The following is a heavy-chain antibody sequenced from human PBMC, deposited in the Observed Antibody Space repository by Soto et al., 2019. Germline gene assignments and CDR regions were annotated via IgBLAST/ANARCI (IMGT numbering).Heavy chain of an antibody. Sequence: QVQLVQSGAEVKKPGASVKVSCKASGYTFTSYDINWVRQATGQGLEWMGWMNPNSGNTGYAQKFQGRVTMTRNTSISTAYMELSSLRPEDTVVYYCARRHDFWSEFDPWGQGTLVTVSS. CDR1: GYTFTSYD. V-gene: IGHV1-8*01. CDR2: MNPNSGNT. CDR3: ARRHDFWSEFDP. J-gene: IGHJ5*02. D-gene: IGHD3-3*01.